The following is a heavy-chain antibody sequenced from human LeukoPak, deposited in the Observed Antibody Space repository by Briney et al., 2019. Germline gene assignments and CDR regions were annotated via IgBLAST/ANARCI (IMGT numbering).Heavy chain of an antibody. CDR2: IFTTGST. J-gene: IGHJ4*02. Sequence: PSETLSLTCSVSGGSISSYYWSWIRQPAGKGLEWIGRIFTTGSTNYNPSLKSRVTISVDKSKNLCSLKLSSVTAADTAVYYCARGGTLFTFFDSWGQGTLVTVSS. CDR1: GGSISSYY. V-gene: IGHV4-4*07. CDR3: ARGGTLFTFFDS.